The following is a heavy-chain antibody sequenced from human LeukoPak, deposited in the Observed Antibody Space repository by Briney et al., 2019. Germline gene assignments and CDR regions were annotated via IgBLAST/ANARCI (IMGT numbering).Heavy chain of an antibody. CDR1: GGSISSNRYY. J-gene: IGHJ6*02. D-gene: IGHD4-11*01. V-gene: IGHV4-61*05. CDR3: ARSFSNDGYYYYGMDV. CDR2: IHYSGST. Sequence: SETLSLTCTVSGGSISSNRYYWGWIRQPPGKGLEWIGYIHYSGSTNYNSSLRSRVTISLDTSKNQFSLRLTSVTAADTAVYYCARSFSNDGYYYYGMDVWGQGTTVTVSS.